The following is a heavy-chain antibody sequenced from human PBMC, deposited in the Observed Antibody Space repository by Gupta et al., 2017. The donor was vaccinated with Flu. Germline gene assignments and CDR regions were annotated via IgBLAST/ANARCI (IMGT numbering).Heavy chain of an antibody. CDR1: GGSISSSSYY. CDR2: IYYSGST. CDR3: ARTLATAMVTGTYYFDY. J-gene: IGHJ4*02. V-gene: IGHV4-39*01. Sequence: QLQLQESGPGLVKPSETLSLTCTVSGGSISSSSYYWGWIRQPPGKGLEWIGSIYYSGSTYYNPSLKSRVTISVDTSKNQFSLKLSSVTAADTAVYYCARTLATAMVTGTYYFDYWGQGTLVTVSS. D-gene: IGHD5-18*01.